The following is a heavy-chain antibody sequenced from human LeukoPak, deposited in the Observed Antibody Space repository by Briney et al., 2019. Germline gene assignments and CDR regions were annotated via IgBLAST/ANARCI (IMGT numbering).Heavy chain of an antibody. V-gene: IGHV3-74*01. Sequence: GGSLRLSCAASGFTFSSHWMHWVRQAPGKGLVWVSRMNSDGSSTSYADSVKGRFTSSRDNSKNTLYLQMNSLRAEDTAVYYCARGGSYLSAFDIWGQGTMVTVSS. CDR2: MNSDGSST. CDR3: ARGGSYLSAFDI. J-gene: IGHJ3*02. CDR1: GFTFSSHW. D-gene: IGHD1-26*01.